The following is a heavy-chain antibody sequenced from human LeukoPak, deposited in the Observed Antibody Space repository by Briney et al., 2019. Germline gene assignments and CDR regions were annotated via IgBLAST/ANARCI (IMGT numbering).Heavy chain of an antibody. D-gene: IGHD3-10*01. CDR3: ATFTMVRGVTYQNWFDP. J-gene: IGHJ5*02. Sequence: GESLKISCKGSGYSFTSYWIGWVRQMPGKGLEWMGIIYPGDPDTRYSPSFQGQVTISADKSISTAYLQWSSLKASDTAMYYCATFTMVRGVTYQNWFDPWGQGTLVTVSS. V-gene: IGHV5-51*01. CDR1: GYSFTSYW. CDR2: IYPGDPDT.